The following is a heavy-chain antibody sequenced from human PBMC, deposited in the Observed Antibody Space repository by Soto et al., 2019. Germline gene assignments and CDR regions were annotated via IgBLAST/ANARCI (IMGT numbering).Heavy chain of an antibody. CDR1: GFPFSHYW. Sequence: MQMVESGGGSVQPGGSLRLSCAASGFPFSHYWMHWVRQTPGKGLVWVSRINPAGTITNYADSVEGRFTISRDNADSALFLQKNSLSAEDTAIYYCTSDTFGLRDTWCQGTLVTVSS. V-gene: IGHV3-74*01. CDR2: INPAGTIT. CDR3: TSDTFGLRDT. J-gene: IGHJ5*02. D-gene: IGHD3-16*01.